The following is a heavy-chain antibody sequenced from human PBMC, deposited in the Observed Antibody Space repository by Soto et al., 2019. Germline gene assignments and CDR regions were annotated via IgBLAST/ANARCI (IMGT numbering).Heavy chain of an antibody. D-gene: IGHD1-26*01. CDR3: ARDGTGGASDAFDI. J-gene: IGHJ3*02. Sequence: GGSLRLSCAASGFTFSSYGMHWVRQAPGKGLEWVAGIWYDGSNKYYADSVKGRFTISRDNSKNTLYLQMNSLRAEDAAVYYSARDGTGGASDAFDIWGQGTMVTVSS. V-gene: IGHV3-33*01. CDR1: GFTFSSYG. CDR2: IWYDGSNK.